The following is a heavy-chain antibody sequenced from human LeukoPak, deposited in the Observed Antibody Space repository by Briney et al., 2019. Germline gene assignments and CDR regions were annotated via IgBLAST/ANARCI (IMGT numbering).Heavy chain of an antibody. J-gene: IGHJ3*01. CDR1: TGSLSGYS. D-gene: IGHD7-27*01. CDR2: LHESRRT. Sequence: PSETLSPTCSVYTGSLSGYSWTWIRQTPGKGLEWIGELHESRRTDYNPSLKSRVTISRDTSKNQFSLTLTSVTAADTAVYYCARSQSVWAAPGFDVWGQGTLVTVSS. V-gene: IGHV4-34*01. CDR3: ARSQSVWAAPGFDV.